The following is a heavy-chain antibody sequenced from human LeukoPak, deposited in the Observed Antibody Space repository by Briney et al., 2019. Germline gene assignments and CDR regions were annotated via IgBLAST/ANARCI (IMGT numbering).Heavy chain of an antibody. CDR1: GFAFSSYW. D-gene: IGHD1-14*01. CDR3: ARINQADDY. V-gene: IGHV3-74*01. CDR2: INPGRSST. Sequence: PGGSLRLSCAASGFAFSSYWMHWVRQVPGKGLVWVSRINPGRSSTAFADSVKGRFTISRDNAKNTLYLQMNSLRAEDTAVYCCARINQADDYWGQGTLVTVSS. J-gene: IGHJ4*02.